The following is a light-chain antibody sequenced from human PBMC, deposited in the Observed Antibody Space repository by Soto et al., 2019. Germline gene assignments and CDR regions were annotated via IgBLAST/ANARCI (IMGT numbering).Light chain of an antibody. CDR2: EVT. CDR3: SSYTRTSTYV. CDR1: SSDVGGYNY. V-gene: IGLV2-18*02. J-gene: IGLJ1*01. Sequence: QSVLTQPPSASGSPGQSVTISCTGTSSDVGGYNYVSWYQQHPGTAPKLIIYEVTKRPSGVPDRFSGSKSGNTASLTISGLQAEDEGDYYCSSYTRTSTYVFGTGTKVTVL.